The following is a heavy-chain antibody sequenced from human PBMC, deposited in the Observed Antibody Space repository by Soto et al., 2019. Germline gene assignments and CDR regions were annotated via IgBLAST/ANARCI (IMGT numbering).Heavy chain of an antibody. CDR2: INHSGST. V-gene: IGHV4-34*01. Sequence: SETLSLTCAVYGGSFSGYYWSWIRQPPGKGLEWIGGINHSGSTNYNPSLKSRVTISVDTSKNQFSLKLSSVTAADTAVYYCVNPSRDGYNHFDYWGQGTLVTVSS. CDR1: GGSFSGYY. J-gene: IGHJ4*02. CDR3: VNPSRDGYNHFDY. D-gene: IGHD5-12*01.